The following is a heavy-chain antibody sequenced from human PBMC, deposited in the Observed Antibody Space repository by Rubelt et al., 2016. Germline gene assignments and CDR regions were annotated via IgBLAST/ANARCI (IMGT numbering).Heavy chain of an antibody. CDR3: ARLKVYAASYYYCYMDV. D-gene: IGHD2-8*01. CDR1: SGSMKNDH. V-gene: IGHV4-59*12. J-gene: IGHJ6*03. CDR2: IYNTGKT. Sequence: QVQLQQSGPGLVKPSETLSLTCSVSSGSMKNDHWSWIRQTPGQGLEWIGNIYNTGKTDYNVSLQGRLTLTLDTSKTQSSLPWRSGTAADTAVYYCARLKVYAASYYYCYMDVWGNGATVTVSS.